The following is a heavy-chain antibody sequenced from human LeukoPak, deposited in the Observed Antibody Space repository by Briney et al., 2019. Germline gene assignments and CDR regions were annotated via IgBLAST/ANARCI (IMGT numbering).Heavy chain of an antibody. CDR3: ARTGRGEGDY. CDR2: ISSSSSYI. CDR1: GFTFSSYS. Sequence: GGSLRLSCAASGFTFSSYSMNWVRQAPGKGLEWVSSISSSSSYIYYADSVKGRFTISRDNAKNPLYLQMNSLRAEDTSVYYCARTGRGEGDYWGQGTLVTVSS. J-gene: IGHJ4*02. D-gene: IGHD2-15*01. V-gene: IGHV3-21*01.